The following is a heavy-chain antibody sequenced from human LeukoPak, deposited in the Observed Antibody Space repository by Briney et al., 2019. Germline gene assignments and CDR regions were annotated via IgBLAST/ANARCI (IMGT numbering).Heavy chain of an antibody. CDR3: AYGPGALYDAFDI. V-gene: IGHV3-21*01. Sequence: GGSLRLSCAASGFTFSSYSMNWVRQAPGKGLEWVSSISSSSSYIYYADSVKGRFTISRDNAKNSLYLQMNSLRAEDTAVYYCAYGPGALYDAFDIWGQGTMVTVSS. D-gene: IGHD4-17*01. J-gene: IGHJ3*02. CDR1: GFTFSSYS. CDR2: ISSSSSYI.